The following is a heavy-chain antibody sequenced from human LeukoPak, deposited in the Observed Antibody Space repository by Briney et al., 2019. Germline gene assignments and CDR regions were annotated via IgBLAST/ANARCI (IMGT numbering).Heavy chain of an antibody. J-gene: IGHJ4*02. CDR3: ASSYSSSPEYFDY. Sequence: SETLSLTCTVSGGSISSGGYYWSWIRQHPGKGLEWIGYIYYSGSTYYNPSLKSRVTISVDTSKNQFSLKLSSVTAADTAVYYCASSYSSSPEYFDYWGQGTLVTVSS. V-gene: IGHV4-31*03. CDR2: IYYSGST. CDR1: GGSISSGGYY. D-gene: IGHD6-6*01.